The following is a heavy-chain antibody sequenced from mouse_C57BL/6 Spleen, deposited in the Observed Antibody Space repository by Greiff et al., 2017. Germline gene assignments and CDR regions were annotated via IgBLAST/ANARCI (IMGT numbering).Heavy chain of an antibody. J-gene: IGHJ3*01. CDR2: IDPENGDT. CDR3: TTGYCAY. V-gene: IGHV14-4*01. Sequence: EVQLQQSGAELVRPGASVKLSCTASGFNIKDDYMHWVKQRPEQGLEWIGWIDPENGDTEYASKFQGKATITADTSSNTAYLQLSSRTSEDTAVYYCTTGYCAYWGQGTLVTVSA. D-gene: IGHD1-2*01. CDR1: GFNIKDDY.